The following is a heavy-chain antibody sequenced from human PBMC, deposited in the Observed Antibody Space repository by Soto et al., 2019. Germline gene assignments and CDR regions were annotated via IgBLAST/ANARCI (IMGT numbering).Heavy chain of an antibody. J-gene: IGHJ6*02. V-gene: IGHV4-59*01. CDR3: ARLSRDGYNYYYYYYGMDV. CDR2: IYYSGST. Sequence: SETLSLTCTVSGGSISSYYWSWIRQPPGKGLEWIGYIYYSGSTNYNPSLKSRVTISVDTSKNQFSLKLSSVTAADTAVYYCARLSRDGYNYYYYYYGMDVWGHGTTVTVSS. D-gene: IGHD1-1*01. CDR1: GGSISSYY.